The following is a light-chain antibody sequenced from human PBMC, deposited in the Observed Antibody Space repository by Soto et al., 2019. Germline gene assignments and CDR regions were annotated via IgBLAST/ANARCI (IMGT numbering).Light chain of an antibody. CDR2: GAS. CDR1: QSVSSSY. V-gene: IGKV3-20*01. CDR3: QQYGSSPLT. J-gene: IGKJ4*01. Sequence: ENVLYISACTLSWKNRERATLSCGASQSVSSSYLAWYQQKRGQAPRLVIYGASSRATGIPDRFSGSGSGTDFNLTISRLETEDFAVYYCQQYGSSPLTFGGGTKVDI.